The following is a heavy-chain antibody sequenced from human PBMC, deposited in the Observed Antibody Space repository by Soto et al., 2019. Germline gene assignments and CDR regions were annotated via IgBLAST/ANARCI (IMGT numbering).Heavy chain of an antibody. Sequence: VGSLRLSCASSVCTFSGSAMHWVRHSSGKWLEWVGRIRSKANSYATAYAASVKGRFTISRDDSKNTAYLQMNSLKTEDTAVYYCTRQGAIAARPPGFQYWGQGTLVSVSS. D-gene: IGHD6-6*01. CDR2: IRSKANSYAT. J-gene: IGHJ4*02. CDR1: VCTFSGSA. V-gene: IGHV3-73*01. CDR3: TRQGAIAARPPGFQY.